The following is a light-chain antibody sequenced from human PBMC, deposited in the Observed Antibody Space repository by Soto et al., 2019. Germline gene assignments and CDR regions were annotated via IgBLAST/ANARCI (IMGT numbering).Light chain of an antibody. V-gene: IGKV1-5*03. Sequence: DVQMTQSPSTLSASIGDRVTITCRASQDIRRWLAWYQQKPGRAPKLLIYEASTLESGVPSRFSGSGSGTEFAHTISGLQPDDFATYYCQQYNYYFGGGTKVEIK. CDR2: EAS. CDR3: QQYNYY. CDR1: QDIRRW. J-gene: IGKJ4*01.